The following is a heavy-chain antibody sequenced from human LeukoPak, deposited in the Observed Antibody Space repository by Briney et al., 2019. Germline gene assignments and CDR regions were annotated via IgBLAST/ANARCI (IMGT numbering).Heavy chain of an antibody. D-gene: IGHD2-2*01. CDR1: GYTFTGYY. J-gene: IGHJ6*03. V-gene: IGHV1-2*02. CDR2: INPNSGGT. CDR3: ARGTLEPAGTLYYYYYYMDV. Sequence: ASVKVSCKASGYTFTGYYMHWVRQAPGQGLEWMGWINPNSGGTNYAQKFQGRVTMTRDTSISTAYMELSRLRSDDTAVYYCARGTLEPAGTLYYYYYYMDVWGKGTTVTVSS.